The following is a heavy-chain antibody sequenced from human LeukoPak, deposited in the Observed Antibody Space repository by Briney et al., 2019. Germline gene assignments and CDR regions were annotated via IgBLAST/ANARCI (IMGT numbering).Heavy chain of an antibody. CDR2: IYTSGST. CDR1: GGSISSYY. D-gene: IGHD6-13*01. CDR3: ATGYSSSWYLWGAFDI. Sequence: PSETLSLTCTVSGGSISSYYWSWIRQPAGKGPEWIGRIYTSGSTNYNPSLKSRVTMSVDTSKNQFSLKLSSVTAADTAVYYCATGYSSSWYLWGAFDIWGQGTMVTVSS. J-gene: IGHJ3*02. V-gene: IGHV4-4*07.